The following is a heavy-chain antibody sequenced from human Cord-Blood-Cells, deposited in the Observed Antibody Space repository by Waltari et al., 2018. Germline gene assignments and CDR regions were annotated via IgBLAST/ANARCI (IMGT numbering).Heavy chain of an antibody. CDR3: ARDSSSWYAFDI. CDR2: IYSGGST. D-gene: IGHD6-13*01. CDR1: GFTVSSNY. V-gene: IGHV3-53*01. J-gene: IGHJ3*02. Sequence: EVQLVESGGGLIQPGGSLRLSCAASGFTVSSNYIRWVRQPPGKGLEWVSVIYSGGSTYYTDSVKGRFTISRDNSKNTLYLQMNSLRAEDTAVYYCARDSSSWYAFDIWGQGTMVTVSS.